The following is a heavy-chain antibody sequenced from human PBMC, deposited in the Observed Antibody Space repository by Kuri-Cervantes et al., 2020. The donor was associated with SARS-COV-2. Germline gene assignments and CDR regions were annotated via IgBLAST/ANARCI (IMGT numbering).Heavy chain of an antibody. V-gene: IGHV4-38-2*02. CDR1: GYSISSGYY. J-gene: IGHJ4*02. D-gene: IGHD2-2*01. CDR2: IYHSGST. CDR3: ARVWCSSTSCYYFDY. Sequence: SETLSLTCTVSGYSISSGYYWGWIQQPPGKGLEWIGRIYHSGSTYYNPSLKSRVIISVDTSKTQFSLKLSSVTAAATAVYYCARVWCSSTSCYYFDYWGQGTLVTVSS.